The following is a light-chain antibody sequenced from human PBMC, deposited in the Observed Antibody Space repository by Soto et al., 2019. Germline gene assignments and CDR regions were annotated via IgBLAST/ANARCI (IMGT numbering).Light chain of an antibody. CDR2: WAS. CDR1: QSVLYSSNNKNY. Sequence: DIVMTQSPDSLAVSLGERATINCKSSQSVLYSSNNKNYLAWYQQKPGQPPKLLIDWASTRESGVPDRFSGSGSGTDFTLTISSLQAEDVAVYYCQQDYITPPTTFGGGTKVEIK. J-gene: IGKJ4*01. CDR3: QQDYITPPTT. V-gene: IGKV4-1*01.